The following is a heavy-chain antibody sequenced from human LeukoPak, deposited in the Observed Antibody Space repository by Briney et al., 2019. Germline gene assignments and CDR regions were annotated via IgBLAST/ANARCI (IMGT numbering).Heavy chain of an antibody. J-gene: IGHJ4*02. CDR2: IYHSGTT. Sequence: SETLSLTCAVSGGSISSGGYSWSWVRQPPGKGLEWIGYIYHSGTTYYNPSLKSRVTISVDRSKNQFSLKLSSVTAADTAVYFCARGDHYYNSGYYPYYFDYWDQGTLVTVSS. D-gene: IGHD3-22*01. CDR1: GGSISSGGYS. V-gene: IGHV4-30-2*01. CDR3: ARGDHYYNSGYYPYYFDY.